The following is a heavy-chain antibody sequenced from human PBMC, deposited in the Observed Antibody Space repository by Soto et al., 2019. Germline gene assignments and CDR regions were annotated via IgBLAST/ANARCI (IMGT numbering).Heavy chain of an antibody. Sequence: GGSLRLSCAASGFTFSRYGMSWVRQAPGKGLEWVSGIIGSGSATYYADSVKGRFTISRDNSKNTLYLQMNSLRAEDTAVYYCAKDRGDTAMLNFDYWGQGTLVTVSS. V-gene: IGHV3-23*01. J-gene: IGHJ4*02. CDR3: AKDRGDTAMLNFDY. CDR2: IIGSGSAT. CDR1: GFTFSRYG. D-gene: IGHD5-18*01.